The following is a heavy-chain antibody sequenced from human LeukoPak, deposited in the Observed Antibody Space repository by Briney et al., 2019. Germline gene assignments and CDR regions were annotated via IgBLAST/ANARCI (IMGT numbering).Heavy chain of an antibody. D-gene: IGHD4-17*01. CDR1: GGSIGSYY. CDR3: AREDPQTTVPEGLDV. V-gene: IGHV4-59*01. J-gene: IGHJ6*02. Sequence: PSETLSLTCAVSGGSIGSYYWSWLRQTPGRGLEWIGYIYYSGTTNYNPSLKRRVTITVDTSKNQFSLKLTSVTAADTAVYYCAREDPQTTVPEGLDVWGQGTTVTVSS. CDR2: IYYSGTT.